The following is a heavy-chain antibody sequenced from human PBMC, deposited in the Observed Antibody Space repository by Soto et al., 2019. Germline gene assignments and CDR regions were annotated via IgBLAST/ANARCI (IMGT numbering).Heavy chain of an antibody. Sequence: PSETLCLTFAVSVSSISSSNWWSWVRQPPGKGLEWIGEIYHSGSTNYNPSLKGRVTISVDKSKNQFSLKLSSLTAADTAVYYCARGPTQELYGMHXWGQVTTFTVS. CDR3: ARGPTQELYGMHX. CDR1: VSSISSSNW. V-gene: IGHV4-4*02. J-gene: IGHJ6*02. D-gene: IGHD1-7*01. CDR2: IYHSGST.